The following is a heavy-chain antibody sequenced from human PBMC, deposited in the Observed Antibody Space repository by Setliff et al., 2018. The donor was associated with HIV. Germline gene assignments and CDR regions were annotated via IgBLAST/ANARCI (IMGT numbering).Heavy chain of an antibody. Sequence: SETLSLTCTVSGGSISSYYWSWNRQPPGKGLEWIGYIYYSGSTNYNPSLKSRVTISVDTSKNQFSLKLSSVTAADTAVYYCARQITMVRGVYQPYYYYYMDVWGKGTTVTVSS. CDR3: ARQITMVRGVYQPYYYYYMDV. V-gene: IGHV4-59*08. CDR1: GGSISSYY. D-gene: IGHD3-10*01. J-gene: IGHJ6*03. CDR2: IYYSGST.